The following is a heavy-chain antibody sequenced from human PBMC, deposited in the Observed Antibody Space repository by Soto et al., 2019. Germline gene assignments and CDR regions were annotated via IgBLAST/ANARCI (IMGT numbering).Heavy chain of an antibody. CDR2: IYYSGST. Sequence: PSETLSLTCTVSGGSISSGGCYWSWIRQHPGKGLEWIGYIYYSGSTYYNQSLKSRVTISVDTSKNQFSLKLSSVTAADTAVYYCARELRGELGYYDFWSGYQPRGSDYYGMDVWGQGTTVTVSS. V-gene: IGHV4-31*03. CDR1: GGSISSGGCY. CDR3: ARELRGELGYYDFWSGYQPRGSDYYGMDV. D-gene: IGHD3-3*01. J-gene: IGHJ6*02.